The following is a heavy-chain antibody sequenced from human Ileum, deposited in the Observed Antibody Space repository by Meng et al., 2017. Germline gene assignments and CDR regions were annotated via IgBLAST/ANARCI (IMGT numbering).Heavy chain of an antibody. D-gene: IGHD2-15*01. V-gene: IGHV4-4*02. J-gene: IGHJ4*02. CDR1: GGSINSYVW. CDR3: VRNDYCSGGTCYPHFDY. Sequence: QVQLKESGPGLWKPSGTRALTCAVSGGSINSYVWWSWVRQAPGKGLEWIGEIYPGGSINYNPSLKSRVTISADTSKNQFSLSLDSVTAADTAVYYCVRNDYCSGGTCYPHFDYWGQGTLVTVSS. CDR2: IYPGGSI.